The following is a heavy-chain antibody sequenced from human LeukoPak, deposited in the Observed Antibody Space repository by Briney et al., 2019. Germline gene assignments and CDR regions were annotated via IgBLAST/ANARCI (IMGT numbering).Heavy chain of an antibody. Sequence: PGGSLRLSCAASGFTFSSYSMNWVRQAPGKGLEWVSYISSSSSTIYYADSVKGRFTISRDNSKNTLYLQMNSLRAEDTAVYYCASLAPWYYYDSSGYYFDYWGQGTLVTVSS. V-gene: IGHV3-48*01. CDR1: GFTFSSYS. D-gene: IGHD3-22*01. CDR3: ASLAPWYYYDSSGYYFDY. J-gene: IGHJ4*02. CDR2: ISSSSSTI.